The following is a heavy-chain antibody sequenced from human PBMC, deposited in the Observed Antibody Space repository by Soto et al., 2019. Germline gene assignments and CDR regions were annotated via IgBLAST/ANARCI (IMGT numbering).Heavy chain of an antibody. CDR3: AGGPGVARNY. CDR1: GCSISSGGYS. D-gene: IGHD5-12*01. CDR2: IYHSGST. J-gene: IGHJ4*02. Sequence: QLQLQESGSGLVKPSQTLSLTCAVSGCSISSGGYSWSWILQPPGKGLEWIGYIYHSGSTYYNPSLKSRVTISVDRSKNQFSLKLSSVTAADTAVYYCAGGPGVARNYWGQGTLVTVSS. V-gene: IGHV4-30-2*01.